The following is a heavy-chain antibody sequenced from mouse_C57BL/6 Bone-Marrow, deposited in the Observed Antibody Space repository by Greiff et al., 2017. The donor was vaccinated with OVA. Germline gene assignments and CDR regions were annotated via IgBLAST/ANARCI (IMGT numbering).Heavy chain of an antibody. V-gene: IGHV1-55*01. CDR1: GYTFTSYW. CDR2: IYPGSGST. D-gene: IGHD1-1*01. CDR3: ARWDYGSSYWFAY. J-gene: IGHJ3*01. Sequence: QVQLKQPGAELVKPGASVKMSCKASGYTFTSYWITWVKQRPGQGLEWIGDIYPGSGSTNYNEKFKSKATLTVDTSSSTAYMQLSSLTSEDSAVYYCARWDYGSSYWFAYWGQGTLVTVSA.